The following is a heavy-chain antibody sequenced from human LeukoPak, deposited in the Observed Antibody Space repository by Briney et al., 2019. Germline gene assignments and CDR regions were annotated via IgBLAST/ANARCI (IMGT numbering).Heavy chain of an antibody. V-gene: IGHV1-2*02. CDR2: INPNSGGT. CDR3: ARVYYHSSGYHAIDI. CDR1: GYTFTGYY. D-gene: IGHD3-22*01. Sequence: ASVKVSCKASGYTFTGYYMHWVRQAPGQGLEWMGWINPNSGGTNYAQKFQGRVTMTRDTSISTVYMELSRLRSDDTAVYYCARVYYHSSGYHAIDIWGQGTMVTVSS. J-gene: IGHJ3*02.